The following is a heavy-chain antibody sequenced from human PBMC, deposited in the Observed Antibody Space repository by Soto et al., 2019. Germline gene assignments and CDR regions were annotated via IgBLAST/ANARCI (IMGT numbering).Heavy chain of an antibody. Sequence: EVQLVESGGGLVQPGGSLRLSCAASGFTFSSDSMNWVRQAPGKGLEWVSSISSSSSYIYYAASVKGRFTISRDNAENSLYLQTNSLRGEDTGVYYCARAPYYYDSSVYYGYWGQGTLVIVSS. CDR2: ISSSSSYI. V-gene: IGHV3-21*01. CDR3: ARAPYYYDSSVYYGY. D-gene: IGHD3-22*01. CDR1: GFTFSSDS. J-gene: IGHJ4*02.